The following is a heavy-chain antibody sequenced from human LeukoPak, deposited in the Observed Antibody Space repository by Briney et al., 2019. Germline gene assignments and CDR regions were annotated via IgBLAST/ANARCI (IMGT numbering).Heavy chain of an antibody. V-gene: IGHV3-9*03. J-gene: IGHJ4*02. CDR2: ISWNSGTV. D-gene: IGHD3-9*01. Sequence: GGSLRLSCAASGFTFDDYAMHWVRQAPGKGLEWVSGISWNSGTVGYADSVKGRFTISRDNAKNSLYLQMNSLRPEDMAFYYCAKGAFEGFDFWGQGTLVTVSS. CDR1: GFTFDDYA. CDR3: AKGAFEGFDF.